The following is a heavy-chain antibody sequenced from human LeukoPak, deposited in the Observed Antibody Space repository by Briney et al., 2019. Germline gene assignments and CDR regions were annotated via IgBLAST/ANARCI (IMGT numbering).Heavy chain of an antibody. D-gene: IGHD6-19*01. V-gene: IGHV1-2*02. J-gene: IGHJ4*02. Sequence: ASVKVSCKASGYTFTGYYMHWVRQAPGQGLEWMGWINPNSGGTNYAQKFQGRVTMTRDTSISTAYMELSRLRSDDTAVYYCARGGDSSGWFPLYYFDYWGQGTLVTASS. CDR1: GYTFTGYY. CDR2: INPNSGGT. CDR3: ARGGDSSGWFPLYYFDY.